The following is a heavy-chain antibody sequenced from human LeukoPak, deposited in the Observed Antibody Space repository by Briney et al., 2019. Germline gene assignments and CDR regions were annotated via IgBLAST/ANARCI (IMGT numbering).Heavy chain of an antibody. Sequence: GGALRLSCVASGFSFSSYGMHSVRPAPGKGLEGVAFMSYGENNIYYADSVKGRFTNSRDNGKNSLYLQMNSLRAEDTAVYYCAREGQWLVFDYWGQGNLVTVSS. CDR1: GFSFSSYG. CDR3: AREGQWLVFDY. J-gene: IGHJ4*02. CDR2: MSYGENNI. V-gene: IGHV3-30*03. D-gene: IGHD6-19*01.